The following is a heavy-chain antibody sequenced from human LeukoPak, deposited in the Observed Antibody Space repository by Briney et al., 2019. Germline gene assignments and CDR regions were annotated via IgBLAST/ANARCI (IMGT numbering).Heavy chain of an antibody. J-gene: IGHJ6*03. D-gene: IGHD1-26*01. CDR1: GGTFSSYA. CDR3: ARSGSSGSYYYYYYMDV. CDR2: IIPIFGTA. Sequence: SVKVSCKASGGTFSSYAISWVRQAPGQGLERMGGIIPIFGTANYAQKLQGRVTITTDESTSTAYMELSSLRSEDTAVYYCARSGSSGSYYYYYYMDVWGKGTTVTVSS. V-gene: IGHV1-69*05.